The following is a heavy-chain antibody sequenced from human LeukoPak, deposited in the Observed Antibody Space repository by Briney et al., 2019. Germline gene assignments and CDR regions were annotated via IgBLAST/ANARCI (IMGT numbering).Heavy chain of an antibody. Sequence: SETLSLTCAVYGESFSGYYWSWIRQPPGKGLEWIGEINHSGSTKYNPSLKSRVTISVDTSKNQFSLNLSSVTAADTAVYYCASEDDSSGSYVEHWGQGTRVTVSS. CDR2: INHSGST. V-gene: IGHV4-34*01. D-gene: IGHD3-22*01. J-gene: IGHJ4*02. CDR3: ASEDDSSGSYVEH. CDR1: GESFSGYY.